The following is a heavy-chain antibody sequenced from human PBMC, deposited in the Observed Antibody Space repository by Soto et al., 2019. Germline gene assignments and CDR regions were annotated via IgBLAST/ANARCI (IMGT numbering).Heavy chain of an antibody. V-gene: IGHV4-59*08. D-gene: IGHD3-10*01. CDR1: GGSISSYY. CDR2: IYYSGST. Sequence: SETLSLTCTVSGGSISSYYWSWIRQPPGKGLEWIGYIYYSGSTNYNPSLKSRVTISVDTSKNQFSLKLSSVTAADTAVYYCARTRYYYGWGSSGSYYYYYYNRDVGGKGTRVTVPS. CDR3: ARTRYYYGWGSSGSYYYYYYNRDV. J-gene: IGHJ6*03.